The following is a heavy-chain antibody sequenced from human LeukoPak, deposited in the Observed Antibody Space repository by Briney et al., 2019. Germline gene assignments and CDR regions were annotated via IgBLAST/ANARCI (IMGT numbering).Heavy chain of an antibody. Sequence: SVKVSCEASGGTFSSYAISWVRQAPGQGLEWMGRIIPIFGIANYAQKFQGRVTITADKSTSTAYMELSSLRSEDTAVYYCARDAGVGAAPEDAFDIWGQGTMVTVSS. CDR1: GGTFSSYA. J-gene: IGHJ3*02. CDR3: ARDAGVGAAPEDAFDI. CDR2: IIPIFGIA. V-gene: IGHV1-69*04. D-gene: IGHD1-26*01.